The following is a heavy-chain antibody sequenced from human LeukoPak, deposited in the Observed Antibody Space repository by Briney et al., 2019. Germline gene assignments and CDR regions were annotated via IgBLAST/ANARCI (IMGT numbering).Heavy chain of an antibody. D-gene: IGHD3-3*01. CDR1: GYTFTSYG. Sequence: SVKVSCKASGYTFTSYGISWVRQAPGQGLEWMGWIIPIFGTANYAQKFQGRVTITADKSTSTAYMELSSLRSEDTAVYYCARGALDYDFWSGYYTFDYWGQGTLVTVSS. CDR3: ARGALDYDFWSGYYTFDY. CDR2: IIPIFGTA. J-gene: IGHJ4*02. V-gene: IGHV1-69*06.